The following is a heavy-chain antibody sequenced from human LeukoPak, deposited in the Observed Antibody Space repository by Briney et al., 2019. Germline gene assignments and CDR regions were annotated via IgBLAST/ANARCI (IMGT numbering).Heavy chain of an antibody. Sequence: GGSLRLSCAASGFTFSSYAMSWVRQAPGKGLEWVSAISGSGGSTYYADSVKGRFTISRDNSKNTLCLQMNSLRAEDTAVYYCAKDGGKPSGSYYPTYYFDYWGQGTLVTVSS. D-gene: IGHD1-26*01. CDR3: AKDGGKPSGSYYPTYYFDY. CDR2: ISGSGGST. V-gene: IGHV3-23*01. CDR1: GFTFSSYA. J-gene: IGHJ4*02.